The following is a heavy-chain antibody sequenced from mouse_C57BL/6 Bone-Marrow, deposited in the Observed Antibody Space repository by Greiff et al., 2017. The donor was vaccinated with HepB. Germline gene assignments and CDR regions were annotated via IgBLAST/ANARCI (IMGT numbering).Heavy chain of an antibody. J-gene: IGHJ3*01. CDR3: ARWYYGSPFAY. CDR2: ISSGGSYT. Sequence: DVHLVESGGDLVKPGGSLKLSCAASGFTFSSYGMSWVRQTPDKRLEWVATISSGGSYTYYPDSVKGRFTISRDNAKNTLYLQMSSLKSEDTAMYYCARWYYGSPFAYWGQGTLVTVSA. D-gene: IGHD1-1*01. CDR1: GFTFSSYG. V-gene: IGHV5-6*01.